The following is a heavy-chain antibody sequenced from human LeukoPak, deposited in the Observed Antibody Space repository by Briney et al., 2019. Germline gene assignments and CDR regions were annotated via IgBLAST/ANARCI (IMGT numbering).Heavy chain of an antibody. V-gene: IGHV5-51*01. J-gene: IGHJ5*02. Sequence: GESLKISCKVHAQGFTSYWIGWVRQMPGKGLEWMGIIYPGDSDTRYSPSFQGQVTISADKSISTAYLQWSSLKASDTAMYYCARGYGGGIWEEINWFDPWGQGTLVTVSS. D-gene: IGHD1-26*01. CDR2: IYPGDSDT. CDR3: ARGYGGGIWEEINWFDP. CDR1: AQGFTSYW.